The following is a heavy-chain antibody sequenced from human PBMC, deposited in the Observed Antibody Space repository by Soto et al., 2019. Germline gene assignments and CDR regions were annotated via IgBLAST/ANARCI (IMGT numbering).Heavy chain of an antibody. CDR3: ARLGYSSSWHYYYYGMDV. CDR2: IYYSGST. D-gene: IGHD6-13*01. V-gene: IGHV4-59*08. Sequence: SETLSLTCTVSGGSISSYYWSWIRQPPWKGLEWIGYIYYSGSTNYNPSLKSRVTISVDTSKNQFSLKLSSVTAADTAVYYCARLGYSSSWHYYYYGMDVWGQGTTVTVSS. J-gene: IGHJ6*02. CDR1: GGSISSYY.